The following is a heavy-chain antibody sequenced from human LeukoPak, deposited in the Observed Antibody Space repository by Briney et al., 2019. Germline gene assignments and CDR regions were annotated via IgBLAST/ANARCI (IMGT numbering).Heavy chain of an antibody. D-gene: IGHD2-2*01. CDR1: GFTFSNYA. Sequence: GGSLRLSCSASGFTFSNYAMSWVRQAPGKGLEWFSGIGGSGATTYYADSVRGRFTISRDNSKNTLFLQMNNLRVEDTASYYCARVRTTSSYFDYWGQGTLVTVSS. J-gene: IGHJ4*02. CDR3: ARVRTTSSYFDY. V-gene: IGHV3-23*01. CDR2: IGGSGATT.